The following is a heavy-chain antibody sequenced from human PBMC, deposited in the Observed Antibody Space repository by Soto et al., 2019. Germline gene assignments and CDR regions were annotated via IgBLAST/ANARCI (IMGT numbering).Heavy chain of an antibody. Sequence: QVQLVQSGAEVKRPGSSVKVSCKSSGGSFNSCHFNWVRQAPGQRLEWMGRIIPMLDRTQYAQMFQGRVTITADQSTTTAYMEMIGLESVDSAVYYCARGTVTLFGVVTPPDYWGQGTLVTVSS. D-gene: IGHD3-3*01. CDR1: GGSFNSCH. J-gene: IGHJ4*02. CDR2: IIPMLDRT. V-gene: IGHV1-69*08. CDR3: ARGTVTLFGVVTPPDY.